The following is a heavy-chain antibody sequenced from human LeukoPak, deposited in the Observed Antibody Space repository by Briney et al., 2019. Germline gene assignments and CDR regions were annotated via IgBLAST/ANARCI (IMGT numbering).Heavy chain of an antibody. D-gene: IGHD6-13*01. CDR1: GFTFSSYA. J-gene: IGHJ4*02. CDR3: ARGQLAAAGTGAFGY. V-gene: IGHV3-30*04. CDR2: ISYDGSTK. Sequence: GRSLRLSCAASGFTFSSYAIHWVRQAPGKGLEWVAVISYDGSTKYNADSVKGRFTISRDNSKNTLYLQMNSLRAEDTAVYYCARGQLAAAGTGAFGYWGQGTLVTVSS.